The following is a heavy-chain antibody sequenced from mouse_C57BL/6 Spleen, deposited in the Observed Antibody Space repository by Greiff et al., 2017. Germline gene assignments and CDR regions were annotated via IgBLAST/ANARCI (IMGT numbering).Heavy chain of an antibody. V-gene: IGHV1-81*01. D-gene: IGHD1-1*01. CDR3: AISSPAWFAY. Sequence: VQLQQSGAELARPGASVKLSCKASGYTFTSYGISWVKQRTGQGLEWIGEIYPRSGNTYYNEKFKGKATLTADKSSSTAYMELRSLTSEGAAIYVCAISSPAWFAYWGQGTLVTVSA. CDR1: GYTFTSYG. J-gene: IGHJ3*01. CDR2: IYPRSGNT.